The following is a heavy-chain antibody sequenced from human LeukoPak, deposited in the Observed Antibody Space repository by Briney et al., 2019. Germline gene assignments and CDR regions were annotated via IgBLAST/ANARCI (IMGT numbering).Heavy chain of an antibody. CDR3: ARPRLLYGSGPTLV. V-gene: IGHV4-61*02. Sequence: MASETLSLTCTVSGGSISSGSYYWSWIRQPAGKGLEWIGRIYTSGSTNYNPSLKTRVTISVDTSKNQFSLKLSSVTAADTAVYYCARPRLLYGSGPTLVWGPGTLVTVSS. J-gene: IGHJ4*02. CDR2: IYTSGST. CDR1: GGSISSGSYY. D-gene: IGHD3-10*01.